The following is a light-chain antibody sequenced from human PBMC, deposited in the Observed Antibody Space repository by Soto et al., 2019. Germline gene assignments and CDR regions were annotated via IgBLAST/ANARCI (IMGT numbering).Light chain of an antibody. Sequence: QSALTQPASVSGSPGQSITISCTGTSSDVGGYNYVSWYQQHPGKAPKLMIYEVRNRPSGVSNRFSGSKSGNTASLTISGRQAEDEDDYYCSSYTSSSTLVFGTGTKVTVL. CDR3: SSYTSSSTLV. J-gene: IGLJ1*01. CDR1: SSDVGGYNY. CDR2: EVR. V-gene: IGLV2-14*01.